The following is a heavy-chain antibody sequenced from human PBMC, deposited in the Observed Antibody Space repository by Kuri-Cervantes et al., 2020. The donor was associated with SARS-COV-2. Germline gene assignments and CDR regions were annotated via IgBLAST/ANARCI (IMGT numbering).Heavy chain of an antibody. D-gene: IGHD3-3*01. Sequence: GESLKISCAASGFTFSSYSMSWVRQAPGKGLEWVANIKQDGTEKYYVDSVKGRFTISRDNAKNSLYLQMSSLRAEDTAVYYCARDPIDTIFGMAAYYYYYMDVWGKGTTVTVSS. CDR1: GFTFSSYS. CDR3: ARDPIDTIFGMAAYYYYYMDV. V-gene: IGHV3-7*01. CDR2: IKQDGTEK. J-gene: IGHJ6*03.